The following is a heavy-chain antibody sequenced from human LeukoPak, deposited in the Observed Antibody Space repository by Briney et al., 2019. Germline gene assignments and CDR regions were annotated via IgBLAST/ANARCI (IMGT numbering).Heavy chain of an antibody. CDR1: GYTFTSCG. CDR2: ISAYNGNT. V-gene: IGHV1-18*01. D-gene: IGHD6-6*01. J-gene: IGHJ4*02. Sequence: GASVKVSCKASGYTFTSCGISWVRQAPGQGLEWMGWISAYNGNTNYAQKLQGRVTMTTDTSTSTAYMELRSLRSDDTAVYYCARDLEGDSSSSLFPDYWGQGTLVTVSS. CDR3: ARDLEGDSSSSLFPDY.